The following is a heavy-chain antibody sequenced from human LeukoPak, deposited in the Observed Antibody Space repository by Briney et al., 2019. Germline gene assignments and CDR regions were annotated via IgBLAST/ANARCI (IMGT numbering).Heavy chain of an antibody. V-gene: IGHV4-59*01. CDR1: GGSISSYY. Sequence: PSETLSLTCTVSGGSISSYYWSWIRQPPGKGLEWIGYIYYSGSTNYNPSLKSRVTISVDTSKNQISLKLSSVTAADTAVYYCARDNGGSFDPWGQGTLVTVSS. CDR3: ARDNGGSFDP. J-gene: IGHJ5*02. CDR2: IYYSGST. D-gene: IGHD6-25*01.